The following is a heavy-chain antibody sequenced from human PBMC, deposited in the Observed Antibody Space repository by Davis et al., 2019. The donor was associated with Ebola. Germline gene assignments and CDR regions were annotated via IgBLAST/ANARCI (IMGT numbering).Heavy chain of an antibody. J-gene: IGHJ4*02. CDR2: IYYSGST. CDR1: GGSISSSSYY. Sequence: SETLSLTCTVSGGSISSSSYYWGWIRQPPGKGLEWIGSIYYSGSTYYNPSLKSRVTISVDTSKNQFSLKLSSVTAADTAVYYCARGEGSSWQPLDYWGQGTLVTVSS. CDR3: ARGEGSSWQPLDY. D-gene: IGHD6-13*01. V-gene: IGHV4-39*01.